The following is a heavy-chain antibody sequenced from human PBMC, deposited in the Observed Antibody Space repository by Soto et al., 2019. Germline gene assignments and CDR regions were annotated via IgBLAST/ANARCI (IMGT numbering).Heavy chain of an antibody. V-gene: IGHV1-46*01. D-gene: IGHD5-12*01. J-gene: IGHJ4*02. CDR3: ARDSRDGYNTFDY. Sequence: QVQLVQSGAEVKKPGASVKVSCKASGYTFTSYEMYWVRQAPGQGLEWMGIISPSDGSTTYAQKFQGRVTMTRDTSTSTVYMALSSLRSEDTAVYYCARDSRDGYNTFDYWGQGTLVTVSS. CDR1: GYTFTSYE. CDR2: ISPSDGST.